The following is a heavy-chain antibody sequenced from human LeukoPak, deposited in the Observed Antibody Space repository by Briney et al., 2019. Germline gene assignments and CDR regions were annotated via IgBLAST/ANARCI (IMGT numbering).Heavy chain of an antibody. CDR3: ARGSLAVAGTGVDY. CDR2: ISSSSSFK. V-gene: IGHV3-21*01. J-gene: IGHJ4*02. D-gene: IGHD6-19*01. CDR1: GFPFSSYS. Sequence: PGGSLSLSCAASGFPFSSYSMNWVRQAPGKGLEWVSSISSSSSFKYHADSVKGRFTISRDNAKNSLYLQMNSLRAEDTAVYYCARGSLAVAGTGVDYWGQGTLVTVSS.